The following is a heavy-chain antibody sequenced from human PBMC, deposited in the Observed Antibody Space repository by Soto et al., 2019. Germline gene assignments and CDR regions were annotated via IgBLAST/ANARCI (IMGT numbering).Heavy chain of an antibody. Sequence: EVQLVESGGGLVQPGGSLRLSCAASGFTFSSYWMSWVRQAPGKGLEWVANIKQDGSEKYYVDSVKGRFTISRDNAKNSLYLQMNSLRAEDTAVYYCASEGDDIVVMTATLYYYYGMDVWGQVTTVTVSS. CDR2: IKQDGSEK. CDR3: ASEGDDIVVMTATLYYYYGMDV. J-gene: IGHJ6*02. CDR1: GFTFSSYW. D-gene: IGHD2-21*02. V-gene: IGHV3-7*03.